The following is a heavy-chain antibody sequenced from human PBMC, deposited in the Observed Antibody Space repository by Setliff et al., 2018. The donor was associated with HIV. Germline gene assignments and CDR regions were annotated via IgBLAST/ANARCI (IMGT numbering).Heavy chain of an antibody. Sequence: LSLTCTSSGDSISGYYWSWIRQPAGKGLEWIGRMHTSGNTNYNPSLKSRVTMSVDTSKNQFSLKVRSVTAADTAVYYCARDPPGYGDANDYWGQGTLVTVSS. CDR3: ARDPPGYGDANDY. CDR2: MHTSGNT. D-gene: IGHD4-17*01. CDR1: GDSISGYY. V-gene: IGHV4-4*07. J-gene: IGHJ4*02.